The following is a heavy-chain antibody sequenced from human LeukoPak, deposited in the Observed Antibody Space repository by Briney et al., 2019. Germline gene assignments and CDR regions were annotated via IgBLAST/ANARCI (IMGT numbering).Heavy chain of an antibody. CDR2: IDSGGRT. V-gene: IGHV3-23*01. D-gene: IGHD3-9*01. CDR1: GFTFSIYS. J-gene: IGHJ4*02. Sequence: GGSLRLSCVASGFTFSIYSMSWVRRAPGKGLEWVSNIDSGGRTYFGDSVKGRFTISRDDSKNTLYLQMSSLRGEDTAVYYCAKTVVGAGWNYFDYWGQGTLVTVSS. CDR3: AKTVVGAGWNYFDY.